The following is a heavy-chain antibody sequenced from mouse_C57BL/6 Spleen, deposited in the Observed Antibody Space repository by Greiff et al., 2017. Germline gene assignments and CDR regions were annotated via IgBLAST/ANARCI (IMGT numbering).Heavy chain of an antibody. CDR1: GYTFTSYW. J-gene: IGHJ4*01. V-gene: IGHV1-59*01. Sequence: QVQLQQSGAELVRPGTSVKLSCKASGYTFTSYWMHWVKQRPGQGLEWIGVIDPSDSYTNYNQKFKGKATLTVDTSSSTAYMQLSSLTSEDSAVYYCARWLPRDYAMDYWGQGTSVTVSS. CDR3: ARWLPRDYAMDY. D-gene: IGHD2-2*01. CDR2: IDPSDSYT.